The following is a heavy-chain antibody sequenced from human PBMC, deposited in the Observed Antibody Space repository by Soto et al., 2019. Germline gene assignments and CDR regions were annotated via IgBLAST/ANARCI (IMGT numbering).Heavy chain of an antibody. Sequence: PSETLSLTCTVSGGSISIYYWSLIRQPAGKGLEWIGRIYTSGSTNYNPSLKSRVTMSVDTSKNQFSLKLSSVTAADTAVYYCASGYSSSWYYGMDVWGQGTTVTVSS. CDR1: GGSISIYY. V-gene: IGHV4-4*07. CDR2: IYTSGST. D-gene: IGHD6-13*01. J-gene: IGHJ6*02. CDR3: ASGYSSSWYYGMDV.